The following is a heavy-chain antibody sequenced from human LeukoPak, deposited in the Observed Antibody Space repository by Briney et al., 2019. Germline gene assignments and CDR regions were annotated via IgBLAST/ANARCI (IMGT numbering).Heavy chain of an antibody. CDR1: GGSISSSSYY. V-gene: IGHV4-61*01. CDR2: IYYSGST. D-gene: IGHD6-19*01. Sequence: SETLSLTCTVSGGSISSSSYYWSWIRQPPGKGLEWIGYIYYSGSTNYNPSLKSRVTISVDTSKNQFSLKLSSVTAADTAVYYCAREAVAGTTGPYFDYWGQGTLVTVSS. CDR3: AREAVAGTTGPYFDY. J-gene: IGHJ4*02.